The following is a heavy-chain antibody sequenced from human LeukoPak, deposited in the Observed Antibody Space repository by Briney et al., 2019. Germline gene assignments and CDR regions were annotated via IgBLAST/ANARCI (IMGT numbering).Heavy chain of an antibody. Sequence: PGVSLRLSCAASGYTFSSYAMSWVRQAPGKGLEWVSAISGSGGSTYYADSVKGRFTISRDNSKNTLYLQMNSLRAEDTAVYYCAKEGFMCSGGSCYGLYNWFDPWGQGTLFTVSS. CDR1: GYTFSSYA. V-gene: IGHV3-23*01. D-gene: IGHD2-15*01. CDR3: AKEGFMCSGGSCYGLYNWFDP. J-gene: IGHJ5*02. CDR2: ISGSGGST.